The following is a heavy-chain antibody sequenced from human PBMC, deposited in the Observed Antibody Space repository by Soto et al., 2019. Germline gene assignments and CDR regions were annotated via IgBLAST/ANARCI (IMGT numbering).Heavy chain of an antibody. J-gene: IGHJ6*02. V-gene: IGHV4-30-4*01. Sequence: QVQLQESGPGLLKPSQTLSLTCTVSAGSISSGDYYWSWIRQPPGKGLAWIGYIYYSGSTYYNPSRKSRVTISVDTSKRQFALKLSSVTAADTAVYYCAREMMTFGQYGMDVWGQGTTVTVSS. D-gene: IGHD3-16*01. CDR1: AGSISSGDYY. CDR2: IYYSGST. CDR3: AREMMTFGQYGMDV.